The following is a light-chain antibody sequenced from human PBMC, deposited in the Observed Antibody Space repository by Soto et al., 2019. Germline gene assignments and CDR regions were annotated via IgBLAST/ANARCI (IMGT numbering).Light chain of an antibody. Sequence: IVLTQSPGTLSLSQGESATLSCRASQSVSSSYLAWYQQIPGQAHRLLIYGASSRATGIPDRFSGSGSGTDFTLTIIRLEPEAFAAYYCQQYGNSPLTFGQGTPVEIK. CDR3: QQYGNSPLT. CDR1: QSVSSSY. V-gene: IGKV3-20*01. CDR2: GAS. J-gene: IGKJ1*01.